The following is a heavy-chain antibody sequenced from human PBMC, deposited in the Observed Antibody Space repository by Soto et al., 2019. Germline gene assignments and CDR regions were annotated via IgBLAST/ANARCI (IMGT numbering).Heavy chain of an antibody. CDR3: AKVSGESYLFDI. V-gene: IGHV3-23*01. CDR1: GFTFSSYA. Sequence: EVQLLESGGGLVQPGGSLRLSCAASGFTFSSYAMSWVRQAPGKGLEWVSAISGSGGSTYYADSVKGRFTISRDNSKNTLNLQRNSLRADDTAVYYCAKVSGESYLFDIWGQGTMVTVSS. J-gene: IGHJ3*02. CDR2: ISGSGGST. D-gene: IGHD3-16*01.